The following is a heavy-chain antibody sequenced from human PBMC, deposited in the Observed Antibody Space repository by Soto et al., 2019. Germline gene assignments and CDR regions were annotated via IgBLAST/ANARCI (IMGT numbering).Heavy chain of an antibody. CDR1: GYSFTSYW. J-gene: IGHJ6*02. Sequence: PGESLKISCKGSGYSFTSYWIGWVRQMPGKGLEWMGIIYPGDSDTRYSPSFQGQVTIAADKSNSTAYLQWSSLKASDPAMYYCAACVRDRGQKQLVRHYYYGMDVWGQGTTVTVSS. CDR2: IYPGDSDT. V-gene: IGHV5-51*01. CDR3: AACVRDRGQKQLVRHYYYGMDV. D-gene: IGHD6-6*01.